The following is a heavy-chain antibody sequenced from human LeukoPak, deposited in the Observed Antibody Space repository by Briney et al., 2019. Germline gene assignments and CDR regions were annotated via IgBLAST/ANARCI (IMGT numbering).Heavy chain of an antibody. D-gene: IGHD3-10*01. CDR1: GFSISSGGYY. J-gene: IGHJ4*02. CDR3: ARVVTLFRGVITYYFDY. Sequence: PSESLSLTCTVSGFSISSGGYYWSRIRQHPGKGLVSVGYIFYSGSTYYNPSLKSQVTMSVDTSKNQFSLKLSSVTAADTAVYYCARVVTLFRGVITYYFDYWGQGTLVTVSS. V-gene: IGHV4-31*01. CDR2: IFYSGST.